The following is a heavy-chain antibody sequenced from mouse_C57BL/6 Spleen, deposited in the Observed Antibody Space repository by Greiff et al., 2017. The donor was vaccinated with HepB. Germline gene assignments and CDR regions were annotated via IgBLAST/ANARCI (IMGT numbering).Heavy chain of an antibody. CDR1: GYAFSSSW. D-gene: IGHD1-1*01. CDR2: IYPGDGDT. J-gene: IGHJ4*01. V-gene: IGHV1-82*01. CDR3: ARPYYYGSIYYAMDY. Sequence: QVQLQQSGPELVKPGASVKISCKASGYAFSSSWMNWVKQRPGKGLEWIGRIYPGDGDTNYNGKFKGKATLTADKSSSTAYMQLSSLTSEDSAFYFGARPYYYGSIYYAMDYWGQGTSVTVSS.